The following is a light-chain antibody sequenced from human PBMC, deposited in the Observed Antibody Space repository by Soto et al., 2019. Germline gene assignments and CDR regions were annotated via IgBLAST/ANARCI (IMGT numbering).Light chain of an antibody. J-gene: IGLJ2*01. CDR3: AAWDDSLTRGV. CDR1: SSNIGSNT. V-gene: IGLV1-44*01. Sequence: QSVLTQPPSASGTPGQRVTISCSGSSSNIGSNTVNWYQQLPGTAPKLLIYSNKQRPSGVPDRFSGSKSGTSASLAISGLPSEDEADYYCAAWDDSLTRGVFGGGTQLTVL. CDR2: SNK.